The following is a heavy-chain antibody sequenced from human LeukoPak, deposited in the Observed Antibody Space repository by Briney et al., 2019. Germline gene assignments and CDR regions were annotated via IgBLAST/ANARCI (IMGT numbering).Heavy chain of an antibody. J-gene: IGHJ4*02. D-gene: IGHD2-15*01. Sequence: ASVKVSCKASGYTFTTLGITRWRQAPGQGLDGMGWINTYNGNTNYAQNLQGRVTMTTDTSTSTAYMELRSLTSDDTAVYYCARLGSDCGGGNCYWGQGTLVTVSS. V-gene: IGHV1-18*01. CDR3: ARLGSDCGGGNCY. CDR1: GYTFTTLG. CDR2: INTYNGNT.